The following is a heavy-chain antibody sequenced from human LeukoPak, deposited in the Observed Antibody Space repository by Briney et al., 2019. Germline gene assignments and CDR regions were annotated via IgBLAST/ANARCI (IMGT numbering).Heavy chain of an antibody. J-gene: IGHJ5*02. Sequence: GASVTVSYKASGGTFSIYAISWVRQAPGQGREGMGGIIPILGIAKYTQKFQGRVTITADKSTSRAYMELSSLGSEDTAVYYCASCYYDSSGYGWFDPWGQGTLVTVSS. CDR1: GGTFSIYA. CDR2: IIPILGIA. CDR3: ASCYYDSSGYGWFDP. V-gene: IGHV1-69*10. D-gene: IGHD3-22*01.